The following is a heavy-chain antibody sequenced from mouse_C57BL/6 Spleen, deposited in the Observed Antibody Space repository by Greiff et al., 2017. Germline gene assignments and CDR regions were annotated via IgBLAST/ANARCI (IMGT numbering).Heavy chain of an antibody. CDR1: GFSFTSYG. CDR2: LWGDGST. J-gene: IGHJ4*01. Sequence: VHLVESGPGLVAPSQSLSITCTVSGFSFTSYGVSWVRQPPGKGLEWLGVLWGDGSTNNHSALISRLSISNDNSKSQVFLKLNSLQTDDTATYYCAKRGSNDAMDYWGQGTSVTVSS. D-gene: IGHD2-5*01. CDR3: AKRGSNDAMDY. V-gene: IGHV2-3*01.